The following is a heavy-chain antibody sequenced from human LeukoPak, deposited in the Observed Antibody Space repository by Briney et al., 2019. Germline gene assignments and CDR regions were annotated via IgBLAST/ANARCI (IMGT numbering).Heavy chain of an antibody. V-gene: IGHV3-23*01. CDR3: FHP. J-gene: IGHJ5*01. Sequence: GGSLRLSCTASGFAFSVYAMSWLRQPPGKGLEWVSTINANSGTTSYAASVRGRFTISRDNSKNTLYLQLSTLRADYTATSDCFHPWGQGTLVVVSS. CDR2: INANSGTT. CDR1: GFAFSVYA.